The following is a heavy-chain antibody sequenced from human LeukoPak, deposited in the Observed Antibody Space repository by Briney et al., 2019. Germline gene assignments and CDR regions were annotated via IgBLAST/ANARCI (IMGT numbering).Heavy chain of an antibody. Sequence: SESLSLICAVYGGSFSGYYWSWIRQPPGKGLEWIAEINHSGSTNYNPSLKSRVTISVDTSKNQFSLKLSSVTAADTAVYFCARVIYDSGSYPFDYWGQGTLVTVYS. D-gene: IGHD3-10*01. V-gene: IGHV4-34*01. CDR3: ARVIYDSGSYPFDY. CDR1: GGSFSGYY. J-gene: IGHJ4*02. CDR2: INHSGST.